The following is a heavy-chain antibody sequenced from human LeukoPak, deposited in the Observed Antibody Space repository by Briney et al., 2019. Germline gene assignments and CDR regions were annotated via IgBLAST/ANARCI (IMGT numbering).Heavy chain of an antibody. Sequence: SETLSLTCTVSGGSISSYYWSWIRQPAGKGLEWIGRIYTSGSTNYNPSLKSRVTMSVDTSKNQFSLKLSSVPAADTAVYYCAREGGLRFLEWANNWFDPWGQGTLVTVSS. CDR3: AREGGLRFLEWANNWFDP. J-gene: IGHJ5*02. V-gene: IGHV4-4*07. CDR1: GGSISSYY. CDR2: IYTSGST. D-gene: IGHD3-3*01.